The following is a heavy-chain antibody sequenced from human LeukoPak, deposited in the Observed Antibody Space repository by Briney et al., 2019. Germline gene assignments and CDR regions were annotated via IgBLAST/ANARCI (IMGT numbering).Heavy chain of an antibody. CDR2: VGTAGDT. CDR1: GFTFSSYD. CDR3: ARDRYSYGMDV. D-gene: IGHD1-1*01. V-gene: IGHV3-13*01. Sequence: PGGSLRLSCAASGFTFSSYDMHWVRQATGKGLEWVSAVGTAGDTYYPGSVKGRFTISRENAKNSLYLQMNSLRAGDTAVYYCARDRYSYGMDVWGQGATVTVSS. J-gene: IGHJ6*02.